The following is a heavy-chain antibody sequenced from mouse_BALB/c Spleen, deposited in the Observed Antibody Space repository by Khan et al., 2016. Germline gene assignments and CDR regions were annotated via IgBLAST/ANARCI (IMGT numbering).Heavy chain of an antibody. J-gene: IGHJ3*01. CDR1: GDSITSVY. CDR3: TRNGPAWFTY. CDR2: INYSGST. V-gene: IGHV3-8*02. Sequence: VQLKESGPSLVKPSQTLSLTCSVTGDSITSVYWNWIRKFPGNSLEYMGYINYSGSTYYNPSLKSRISITRATSKNQYDLQLNSVTTEDAATYYCTRNGPAWFTYWGPGTLVIVSA.